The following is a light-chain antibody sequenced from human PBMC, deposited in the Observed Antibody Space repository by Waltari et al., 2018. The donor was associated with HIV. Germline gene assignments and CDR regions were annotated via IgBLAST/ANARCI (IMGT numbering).Light chain of an antibody. V-gene: IGLV1-40*01. Sequence: SVLTPPPSVSVAPGQKVPISSTGITSTIGAVYTFPCYQHLPGTAPKLLIYGNNNRHSGVPDRLSGSRSGTSSSLAITGLKAEDEAVYYCQSYDSSLSVNWVFGGGTKLTVL. CDR1: TSTIGAVYT. CDR3: QSYDSSLSVNWV. J-gene: IGLJ3*02. CDR2: GNN.